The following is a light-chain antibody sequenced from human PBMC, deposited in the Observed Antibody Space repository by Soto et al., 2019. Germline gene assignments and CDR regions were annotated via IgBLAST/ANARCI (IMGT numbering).Light chain of an antibody. V-gene: IGKV3-20*01. CDR1: ESISSSY. J-gene: IGKJ4*01. CDR2: GAS. Sequence: ETVLTQSPGTVSLCPGERATLSCRASESISSSYLAWYQQKPGQAPRLLIYGASSGATGIPDRFSGSGSGTDFTLTISRLEPEDFAVYYCQQYGSSLPVTFGGGTKV. CDR3: QQYGSSLPVT.